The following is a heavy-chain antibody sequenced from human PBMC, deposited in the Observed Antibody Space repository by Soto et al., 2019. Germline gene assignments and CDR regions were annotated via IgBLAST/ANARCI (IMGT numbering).Heavy chain of an antibody. D-gene: IGHD2-2*01. V-gene: IGHV4-34*01. J-gene: IGHJ5*02. CDR2: INHSGST. CDR1: GGSFSGYY. CDR3: ARGLPYCSSTSCYASGWFDP. Sequence: ETLSLTCAVYGGSFSGYYWSWIRQPPGKGLEWIGEINHSGSTNYNPSLKSRVTISVDTSKNQLSLKLSSVTAADTAVYYCARGLPYCSSTSCYASGWFDPWGQGTLVTVSS.